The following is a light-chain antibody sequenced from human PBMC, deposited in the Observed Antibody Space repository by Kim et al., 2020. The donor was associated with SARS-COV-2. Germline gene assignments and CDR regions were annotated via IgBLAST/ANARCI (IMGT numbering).Light chain of an antibody. V-gene: IGLV3-25*03. CDR3: QSADSSGTYVI. J-gene: IGLJ2*01. CDR2: KDS. CDR1: ALSKQY. Sequence: SYELTQPPSVSVSPGQTARITCSGDALSKQYAHWYQQKPGQAPVMVIYKDSERPSGIPERFSGSSSGTTVTLTISGVQAEDEADYYCQSADSSGTYVIFG.